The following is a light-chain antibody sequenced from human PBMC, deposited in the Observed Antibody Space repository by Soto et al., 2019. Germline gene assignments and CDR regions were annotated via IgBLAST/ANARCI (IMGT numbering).Light chain of an antibody. CDR2: AAS. CDR1: QGVSTN. V-gene: IGKV3-15*01. CDR3: QQYDNWLRT. Sequence: EMVMTQSPATLSVSPGERATLSCRASQGVSTNLAWYRQKPGQAPRLLIYAASTRATGIPTRFSGSGSGTEFTLTISSLQSEDLAVYYCQQYDNWLRTFGQGTKVDIK. J-gene: IGKJ1*01.